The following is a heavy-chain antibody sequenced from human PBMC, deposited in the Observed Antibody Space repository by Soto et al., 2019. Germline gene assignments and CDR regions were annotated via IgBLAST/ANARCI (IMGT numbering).Heavy chain of an antibody. CDR3: AKGITIVRGVILGMDV. J-gene: IGHJ6*02. D-gene: IGHD3-10*01. CDR1: GFTFSSYA. CDR2: ISGSGGST. V-gene: IGHV3-23*01. Sequence: EVQLLESGGGLVQPGGSLRLSCAASGFTFSSYAMSWVRQAPGKGLEWVSAISGSGGSTYYADSVKGRFTISRDNSKNTLYLQMNSLRAEDTAVYYCAKGITIVRGVILGMDVWGQGTTVTVSS.